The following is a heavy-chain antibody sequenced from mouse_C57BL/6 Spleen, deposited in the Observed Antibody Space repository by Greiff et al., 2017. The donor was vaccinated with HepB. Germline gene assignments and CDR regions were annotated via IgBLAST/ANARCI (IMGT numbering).Heavy chain of an antibody. CDR1: GYTFTDYN. V-gene: IGHV1-22*01. CDR2: INPNNGGT. Sequence: VQLQQSGPELVKPGASVKMSCKASGYTFTDYNMHWVKQSHGKSLEWIGYINPNNGGTSYNQKFKGKATLTVNKSSSTAYMELRSLTSEDSAVYYCARAYGSSYDSNWYFDVWGTGTTVTVSS. J-gene: IGHJ1*03. CDR3: ARAYGSSYDSNWYFDV. D-gene: IGHD1-1*01.